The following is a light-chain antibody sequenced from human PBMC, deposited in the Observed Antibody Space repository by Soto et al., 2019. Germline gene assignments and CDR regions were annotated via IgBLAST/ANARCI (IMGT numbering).Light chain of an antibody. Sequence: LLTQSPATVSVSPGEGASLSCRASQNIGTNLAWYQQKSSKAPRLLIYGASNRATGVPAKSSGGGSGTDFTLNISSLQSEDFAVYYCLQFDKWPPRLTFGGGTKVDIK. CDR3: LQFDKWPPRLT. V-gene: IGKV3-15*01. CDR2: GAS. J-gene: IGKJ4*01. CDR1: QNIGTN.